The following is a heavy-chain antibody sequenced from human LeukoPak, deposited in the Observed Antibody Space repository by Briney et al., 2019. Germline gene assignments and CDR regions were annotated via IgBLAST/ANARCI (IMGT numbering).Heavy chain of an antibody. D-gene: IGHD5-18*01. Sequence: GGSLRLSCAASGFIFSDYYMSWIRQAPGKGLEWISYISSSSSTIYYADSVKGRFTISRDNAKNSLYLQMNSLRAEDTAVYYCARDFARRGYSYGWGYFDLWGRGTLVTVSS. CDR1: GFIFSDYY. V-gene: IGHV3-11*04. CDR2: ISSSSSTI. J-gene: IGHJ2*01. CDR3: ARDFARRGYSYGWGYFDL.